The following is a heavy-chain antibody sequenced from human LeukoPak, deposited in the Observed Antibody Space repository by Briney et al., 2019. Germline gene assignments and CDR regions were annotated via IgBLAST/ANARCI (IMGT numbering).Heavy chain of an antibody. V-gene: IGHV4-61*02. D-gene: IGHD4-17*01. CDR2: IYTSGST. CDR1: GGSISSGSYY. J-gene: IGHJ4*02. Sequence: SETLSLTCTVSGGSISSGSYYWSWIRQPAGKGLEWIGRIYTSGSTNYNPSLKSRVTISVDTSKNQFSLKLGSVTAADTAVYYCARLSTVTTSFDYWGQGTLVTVSS. CDR3: ARLSTVTTSFDY.